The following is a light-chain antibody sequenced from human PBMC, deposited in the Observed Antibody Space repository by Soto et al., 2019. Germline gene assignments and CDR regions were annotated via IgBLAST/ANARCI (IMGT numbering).Light chain of an antibody. CDR3: SSYTSSSTLGV. CDR2: DVS. CDR1: SSDVGGYNY. Sequence: QSALTQPASVSGSPGQSITISCTGTSSDVGGYNYVSWYQQHPGKAHKLMIYDVSNRPSGVSNRFSGSNSGNQASLTLSGLQAEDEADYYCSSYTSSSTLGVFGTGTKLTVL. V-gene: IGLV2-14*01. J-gene: IGLJ1*01.